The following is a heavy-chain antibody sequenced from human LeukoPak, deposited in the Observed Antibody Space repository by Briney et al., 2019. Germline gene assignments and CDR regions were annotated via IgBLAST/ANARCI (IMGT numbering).Heavy chain of an antibody. D-gene: IGHD6-13*01. CDR1: GGSISSYY. CDR3: ARIIAAADPALDY. V-gene: IGHV4-59*01. J-gene: IGHJ4*02. Sequence: KASETLSLTCTVSGGSISSYYWSWIRQPPGKGLEWIGYIYYSGSTNYNPSLKSRVTISVDTSKNQFSLKLSSVTAADTAVYYCARIIAAADPALDYWGQGTLVTVSS. CDR2: IYYSGST.